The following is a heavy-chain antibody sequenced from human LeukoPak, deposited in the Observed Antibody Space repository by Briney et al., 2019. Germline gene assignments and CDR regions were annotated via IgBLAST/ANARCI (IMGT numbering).Heavy chain of an antibody. J-gene: IGHJ6*03. CDR2: ITGSGGTK. CDR1: GITLSDFW. V-gene: IGHV3-23*01. CDR3: ANKGVGAYYYQNMDV. D-gene: IGHD1-26*01. Sequence: PGGSLRLSCAASGITLSDFWFSWVRQAPGKGLEWVSSITGSGGTKYHADSVKGRFTISRDNSKNTLYLQMNSLRAEDTAVYYCANKGVGAYYYQNMDVWGQGTTVTVSS.